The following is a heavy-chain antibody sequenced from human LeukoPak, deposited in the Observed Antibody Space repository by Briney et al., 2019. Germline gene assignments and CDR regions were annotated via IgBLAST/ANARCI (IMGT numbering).Heavy chain of an antibody. CDR1: GGSISSYY. D-gene: IGHD5-12*01. J-gene: IGHJ1*01. CDR2: LFYSGNT. CDR3: GRVRTGNTGSPEYFED. Sequence: SETLSLTCTVSGGSISSYYWSWIRQPPGKGLEWIVYLFYSGNTNSNPSLKSRVTISTDTSKNQFSLRLKSVTAADTAVYFCGRVRTGNTGSPEYFEDWGQGTLVTVSS. V-gene: IGHV4-59*01.